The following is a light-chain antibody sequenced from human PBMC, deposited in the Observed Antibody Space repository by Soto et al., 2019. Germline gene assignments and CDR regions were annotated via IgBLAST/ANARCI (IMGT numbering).Light chain of an antibody. J-gene: IGKJ1*01. Sequence: AIQMTQSPSSLSASVGDRVTISCRASQGIGNALDWYQQKPGKPPKVLIYGASNLQSGVPPRFSGSGSGTDFTLAISSLQPEDSATYYCLQDINYPWTFGQGTKVEIK. CDR1: QGIGNA. CDR3: LQDINYPWT. V-gene: IGKV1-6*01. CDR2: GAS.